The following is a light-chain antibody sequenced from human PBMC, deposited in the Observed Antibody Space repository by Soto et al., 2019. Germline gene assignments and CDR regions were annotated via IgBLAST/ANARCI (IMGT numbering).Light chain of an antibody. CDR3: QQYNNWPRT. J-gene: IGKJ1*01. CDR2: GAS. Sequence: EIAMTPSPGTLSVSPVERATLSCRASQSVSSNLAWYQQKPGQAPRLLIYGASTRATGIPARFSGSGSGTEFTLTISSLQSEDFAVYYCQQYNNWPRTFGQGTKVDIK. V-gene: IGKV3-15*01. CDR1: QSVSSN.